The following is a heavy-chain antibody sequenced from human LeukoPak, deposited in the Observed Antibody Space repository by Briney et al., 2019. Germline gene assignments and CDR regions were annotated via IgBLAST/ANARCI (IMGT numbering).Heavy chain of an antibody. J-gene: IGHJ6*02. V-gene: IGHV4-34*01. CDR3: ARVYYYYYYGMDV. CDR2: INHSGST. CDR1: GGSISSYY. Sequence: SETLSLTCTVSGGSISSYYWSWIRQPPGKGLEWIGEINHSGSTNYNPSLKSRVTISVDTSKNQFSLKLSSVTAADTAVCYCARVYYYYYYGMDVWGQGTTVTVSS.